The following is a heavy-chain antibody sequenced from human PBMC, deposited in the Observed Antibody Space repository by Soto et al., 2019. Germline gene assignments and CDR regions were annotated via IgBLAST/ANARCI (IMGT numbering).Heavy chain of an antibody. CDR2: IYYSGST. J-gene: IGHJ5*02. CDR3: VRSYVLLWFGELSKSWFDP. V-gene: IGHV4-39*01. CDR1: GGSISSSSYY. D-gene: IGHD3-10*01. Sequence: SETMSLTCTVSGGSISSSSYYWAWIRQPPGKGLEWIGSIYYSGSTYYNPSLKSRVTISVDTSKNQFSLKLSSVTAADTAVYYCVRSYVLLWFGELSKSWFDPWGQGTLVTVSS.